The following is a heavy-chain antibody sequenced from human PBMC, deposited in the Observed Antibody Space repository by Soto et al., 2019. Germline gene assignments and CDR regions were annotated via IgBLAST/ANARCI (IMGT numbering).Heavy chain of an antibody. CDR3: ARHSSGTSFDP. J-gene: IGHJ5*02. Sequence: SETLSLTCTVSGGSISSYYWSWIRQPPGKGLEWIGYIYYSGSTNSNNPSLKSRVAISVDTSKNEFSLKLSSVTAADTAVYYCARHSSGTSFDPWGQGTLVTVSS. D-gene: IGHD3-10*01. CDR2: IYYSGST. V-gene: IGHV4-59*08. CDR1: GGSISSYY.